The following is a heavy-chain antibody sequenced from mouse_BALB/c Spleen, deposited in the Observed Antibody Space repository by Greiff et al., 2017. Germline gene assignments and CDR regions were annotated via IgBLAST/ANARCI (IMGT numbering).Heavy chain of an antibody. V-gene: IGHV2-9*02. CDR3: ARDSDGYWFAY. CDR1: GFSLTSYG. Sequence: VQRVESGPGLVAPSQSLSITCTVSGFSLTSYGVHWVRQPPGKGLEWLGVIWAGGSTNYNSALMSRLSISKDNSKSQVFLKMNSLQTDDTAMYYCARDSDGYWFAYWGQGTLVTVSA. CDR2: IWAGGST. J-gene: IGHJ3*01. D-gene: IGHD2-3*01.